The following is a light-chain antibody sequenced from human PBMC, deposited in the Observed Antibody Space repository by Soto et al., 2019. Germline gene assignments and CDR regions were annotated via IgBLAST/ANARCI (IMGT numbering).Light chain of an antibody. CDR2: DAS. V-gene: IGKV3-11*01. CDR1: QSVSTY. J-gene: IGKJ5*01. Sequence: EVVLTQSPATLSLSPGERATLSCRASQSVSTYLAWYEQKPGQAPRLLIYDASNKNTGIPATFSGSGSGTDFPLTISRLEPEDFAVYYCQQRSNWPPITFGQGTRLEIK. CDR3: QQRSNWPPIT.